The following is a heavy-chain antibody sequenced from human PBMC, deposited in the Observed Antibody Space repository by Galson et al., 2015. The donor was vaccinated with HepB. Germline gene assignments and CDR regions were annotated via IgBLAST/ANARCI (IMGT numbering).Heavy chain of an antibody. Sequence: ETLSLTCTVSGGSISSYYWSWIRQPPGKGLEWIGYIYYSGSTNYNPSLKSRVTISVDTSKNQFSLKLSSVTAADTAVYYCARDRLGRGFDPWGQGTLVTVSS. CDR3: ARDRLGRGFDP. J-gene: IGHJ5*02. D-gene: IGHD1-26*01. V-gene: IGHV4-59*01. CDR2: IYYSGST. CDR1: GGSISSYY.